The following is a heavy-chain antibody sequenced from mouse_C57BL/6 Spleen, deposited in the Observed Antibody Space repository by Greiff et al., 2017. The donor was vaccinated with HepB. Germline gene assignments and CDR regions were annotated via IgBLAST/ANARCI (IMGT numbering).Heavy chain of an antibody. CDR1: GYTFTDYN. CDR2: INPNNGGT. CDR3: AGDYYGSSPFAY. Sequence: EVQLQQSGPELVKPGASVKIPCKASGYTFTDYNMDWVKQSHGKSLEWIGDINPNNGGTIYNQKFKGKATLTVDKSSRTAYMELRSLTSEDTAVYYCAGDYYGSSPFAYWGQGTLVTVSA. V-gene: IGHV1-18*01. J-gene: IGHJ3*01. D-gene: IGHD1-1*01.